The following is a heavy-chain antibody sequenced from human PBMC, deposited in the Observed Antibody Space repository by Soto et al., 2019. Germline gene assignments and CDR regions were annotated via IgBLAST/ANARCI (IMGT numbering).Heavy chain of an antibody. V-gene: IGHV3-48*01. Sequence: GGSLRLSCAASGFTFSSYSMNWVRQAPGKGLEWVSYISSSSSTIYYADSVKGRFTISRDNAKNSLYLQMNSLRAEDTAVYYCARQYSGYDSRRTWFDYWGQGTLVTVSS. CDR2: ISSSSSTI. J-gene: IGHJ4*02. CDR1: GFTFSSYS. CDR3: ARQYSGYDSRRTWFDY. D-gene: IGHD5-12*01.